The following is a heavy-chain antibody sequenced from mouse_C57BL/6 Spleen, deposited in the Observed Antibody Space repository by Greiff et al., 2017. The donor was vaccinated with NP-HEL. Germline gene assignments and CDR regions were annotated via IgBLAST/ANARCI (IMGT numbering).Heavy chain of an antibody. J-gene: IGHJ2*01. CDR3: AHGGYDGNYRGDY. D-gene: IGHD2-3*01. V-gene: IGHV1-78*01. Sequence: VKLMESDAELVKPGASVKISCKVSGYTFTDHTIHWMKQRPEQGLEWIGYIYPRDGSTKYNEKFKGKATLTADKSSSTAYMQLNSLTSEDSAVYFCAHGGYDGNYRGDYWGQGTTLTVSS. CDR2: IYPRDGST. CDR1: GYTFTDHT.